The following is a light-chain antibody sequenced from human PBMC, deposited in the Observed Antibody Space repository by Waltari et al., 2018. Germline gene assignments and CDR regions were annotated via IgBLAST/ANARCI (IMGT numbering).Light chain of an antibody. J-gene: IGLJ2*01. CDR3: SSYTSSSTLI. V-gene: IGLV2-14*01. CDR1: SSHVGGYNY. Sequence: QSALTQPASVSGSPGQSITISCTGTSSHVGGYNYVSWYQQHPGKAPKLMIYDVSKRPSGVSNRFSGSKSGNTASLTISGLQAEDEADYYCSSYTSSSTLIFGGGTKLTVL. CDR2: DVS.